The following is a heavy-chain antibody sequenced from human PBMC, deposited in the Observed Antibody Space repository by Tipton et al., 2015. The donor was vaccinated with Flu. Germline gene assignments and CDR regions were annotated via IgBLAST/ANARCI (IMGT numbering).Heavy chain of an antibody. CDR1: GDSINRGSYY. J-gene: IGHJ5*02. D-gene: IGHD4-11*01. Sequence: TLSLTCTVSGDSINRGSYYYNWIRQPAGEGLEWIGRIYTNGNTNYKASLKSRVAISIDRSTNQFSLKVISVTAADTAVYYCARRDYSNYVSDPKNWFDPWGQGTLVTVSA. V-gene: IGHV4-61*02. CDR3: ARRDYSNYVSDPKNWFDP. CDR2: IYTNGNT.